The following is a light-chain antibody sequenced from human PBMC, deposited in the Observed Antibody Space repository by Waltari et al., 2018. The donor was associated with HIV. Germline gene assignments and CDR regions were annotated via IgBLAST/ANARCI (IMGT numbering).Light chain of an antibody. Sequence: SASIGDRVTISCRASQDIRSDLGWYQQVPGKAPKCLIYEASNLQSGVPSRFSGRGSGTDFALTISSLQPEDFATYYCLQYNVYPRTFGHGTKVEI. J-gene: IGKJ1*01. CDR1: QDIRSD. CDR2: EAS. V-gene: IGKV1-17*01. CDR3: LQYNVYPRT.